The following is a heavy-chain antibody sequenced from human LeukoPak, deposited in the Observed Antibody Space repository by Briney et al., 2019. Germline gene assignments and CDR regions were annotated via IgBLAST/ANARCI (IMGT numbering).Heavy chain of an antibody. CDR1: GGSISSSSYY. Sequence: SETLSLTCTVSGGSISSSSYYWGWIRQPPGKGLEWIGSIYYSGSTYYNPSLKSRVTISVDTSKNQFSLKLSSVTAADTAVYYCAAEGPAGPFDYWGQGTLVTVPS. V-gene: IGHV4-39*01. J-gene: IGHJ4*02. CDR2: IYYSGST. CDR3: AAEGPAGPFDY. D-gene: IGHD3-10*01.